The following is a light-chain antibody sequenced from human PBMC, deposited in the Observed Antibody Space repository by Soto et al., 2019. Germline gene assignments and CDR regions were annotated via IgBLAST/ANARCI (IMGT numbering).Light chain of an antibody. V-gene: IGKV3-20*01. Sequence: EIVLTQSPGTLSLYPGERATLSCRASESISNNYLAWYQQKPGQAPRLLIYGASTRATGIPDRVSGSGSGTDFTLTISRLEPEDFAVYYCQQYGSSPPCTFGQGTKVDIK. J-gene: IGKJ2*02. CDR1: ESISNNY. CDR3: QQYGSSPPCT. CDR2: GAS.